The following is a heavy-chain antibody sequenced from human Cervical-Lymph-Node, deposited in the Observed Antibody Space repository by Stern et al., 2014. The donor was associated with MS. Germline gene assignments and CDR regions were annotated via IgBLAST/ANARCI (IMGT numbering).Heavy chain of an antibody. CDR3: ARAVRNQLLSEY. CDR2: MNPYSGNA. CDR1: GYTFSSYD. V-gene: IGHV1-8*01. D-gene: IGHD2-2*01. J-gene: IGHJ4*02. Sequence: AQLVGSGAEVKKPGASVKVSRKASGYTFSSYDITWVRQASGHGLEWMVWMNPYSGNAGYAQKFKGRVSMTSDPSISTVYMELTSLTSDDTAVYFCARAVRNQLLSEYWGQGTLVTVSS.